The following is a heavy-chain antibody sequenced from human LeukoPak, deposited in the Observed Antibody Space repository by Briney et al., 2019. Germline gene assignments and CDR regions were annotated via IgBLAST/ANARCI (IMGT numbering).Heavy chain of an antibody. CDR3: AKPGIAAASTSPNWFDP. J-gene: IGHJ5*02. CDR1: GFTFSSYG. D-gene: IGHD6-13*01. Sequence: GRSLRLSCAASGFTFSSYGMHWVRQAPGKGLEWVAVISYDGSNKYYADSVKGRFTISRDNSKNTLYLQMNSLRAEDTAVYYCAKPGIAAASTSPNWFDPWVQGTLVTVSS. CDR2: ISYDGSNK. V-gene: IGHV3-30*18.